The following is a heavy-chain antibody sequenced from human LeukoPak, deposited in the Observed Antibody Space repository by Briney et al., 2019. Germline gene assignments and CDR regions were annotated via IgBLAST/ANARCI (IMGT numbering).Heavy chain of an antibody. J-gene: IGHJ3*02. Sequence: GGSLRLSCAASGLTFSSYWMHWVRQAPGKGLVWVSRINSDGSSTSYADSVKGRFTISRDNAKNTLYLQMSSLRGDDTALYYCARDHPTVTDAFDIWGQGTMVTVFS. CDR3: ARDHPTVTDAFDI. V-gene: IGHV3-74*01. D-gene: IGHD4-17*01. CDR2: INSDGSST. CDR1: GLTFSSYW.